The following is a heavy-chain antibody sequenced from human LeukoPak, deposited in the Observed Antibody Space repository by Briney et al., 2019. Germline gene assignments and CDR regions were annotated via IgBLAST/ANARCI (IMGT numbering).Heavy chain of an antibody. D-gene: IGHD6-6*01. CDR2: IYSGGST. V-gene: IGHV3-53*01. CDR1: GFTVSSNY. Sequence: PGGSLRLSCAASGFTVSSNYMSWVRQAPGKGLEWGSVIYSGGSTYYADSVKGRFTISRDNSKNTLYLQMNSLRVEDTAVYYCAKDVGTAALFVFYFDLWGRGARVTVSS. J-gene: IGHJ2*01. CDR3: AKDVGTAALFVFYFDL.